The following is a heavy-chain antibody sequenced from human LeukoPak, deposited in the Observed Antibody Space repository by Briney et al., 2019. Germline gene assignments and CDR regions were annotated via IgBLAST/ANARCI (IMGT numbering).Heavy chain of an antibody. D-gene: IGHD6-19*01. CDR1: GFTFSSYT. J-gene: IGHJ3*02. CDR2: VSGSSSYI. Sequence: PGGSLRLSCAASGFTFSSYTMNWVRQAPGKGLEWVSCVSGSSSYIYYADSVKSRFTISRDNAKNSLYLQMNSLRAEDTAVYYCARDEAHRLAGLDAFDIWGQGTMVTVSS. V-gene: IGHV3-21*01. CDR3: ARDEAHRLAGLDAFDI.